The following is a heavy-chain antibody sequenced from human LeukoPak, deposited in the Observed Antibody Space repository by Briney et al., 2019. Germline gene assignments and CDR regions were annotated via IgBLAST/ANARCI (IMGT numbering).Heavy chain of an antibody. J-gene: IGHJ4*02. CDR1: GYTFTSYY. CDR2: INPSGGST. V-gene: IGHV1-46*01. D-gene: IGHD3-22*01. CDR3: ARAPRDYYDSSGYYSLSGIFLDY. Sequence: GASVKVSCKASGYTFTSYYMHWVRQAHGQGLEWMGIINPSGGSTSYAQKFQGRVTMTRDTSTSTVYMELSSLRSEDTAVYYCARAPRDYYDSSGYYSLSGIFLDYWGQGTLVTVSS.